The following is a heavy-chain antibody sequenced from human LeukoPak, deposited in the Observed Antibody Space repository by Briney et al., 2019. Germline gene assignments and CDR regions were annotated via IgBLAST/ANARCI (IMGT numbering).Heavy chain of an antibody. D-gene: IGHD1-1*01. J-gene: IGHJ6*03. CDR3: ASENGYYMDV. V-gene: IGHV3-7*01. CDR1: GFTFSTYA. Sequence: GGSLRLSCAASGFTFSTYAMTWVRQAPGKGLEWVANIRQDGREIYYVDSVKGRFTISRDNAKNSLFLQMNSLRAEDTAVYFCASENGYYMDVWGKGTTVTVS. CDR2: IRQDGREI.